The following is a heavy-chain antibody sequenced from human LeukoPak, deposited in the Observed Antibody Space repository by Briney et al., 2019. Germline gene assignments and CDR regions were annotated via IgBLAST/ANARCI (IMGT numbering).Heavy chain of an antibody. CDR3: ARDVSRRPYYYGMDV. Sequence: PSETLSLTCAVYGGSFSGYYWSWIRQPPGKGLEWIGEINHSGSTYYNPSLKSRVTISVDTSKNQFSLKLSSVTAADTAVYYCARDVSRRPYYYGMDVWGQGTTVTVSS. V-gene: IGHV4-34*09. D-gene: IGHD2/OR15-2a*01. CDR2: INHSGST. CDR1: GGSFSGYY. J-gene: IGHJ6*02.